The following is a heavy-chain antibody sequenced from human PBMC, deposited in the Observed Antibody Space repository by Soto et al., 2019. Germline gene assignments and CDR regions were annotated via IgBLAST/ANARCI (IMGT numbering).Heavy chain of an antibody. J-gene: IGHJ4*02. CDR3: AKDPYTTRYQLLYYFDY. Sequence: PGWSLRLSCASSVFTFSSYAMSWVRQAPGKGLEWVSAISGSGGSTYYADSVQGRYTISRDNSKNTLYLQMNSLRAEDTAVYYCAKDPYTTRYQLLYYFDYWGQGNLVTVSS. D-gene: IGHD2-2*01. CDR1: VFTFSSYA. CDR2: ISGSGGST. V-gene: IGHV3-23*01.